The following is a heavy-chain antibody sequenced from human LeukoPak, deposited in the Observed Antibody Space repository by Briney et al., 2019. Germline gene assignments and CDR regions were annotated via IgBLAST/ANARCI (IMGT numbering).Heavy chain of an antibody. CDR3: ARGGMTTVTRGNLYYFDY. Sequence: GGSLRLSCAASGFTFSSYSMNWVRQAPGKGLEWVSSISSSSSYIYYADSVKGRFTISRDNAKNSLYLQMNSLRAEDTAVYYCARGGMTTVTRGNLYYFDYWGQGTLVTVSS. J-gene: IGHJ4*02. CDR1: GFTFSSYS. CDR2: ISSSSSYI. D-gene: IGHD4-11*01. V-gene: IGHV3-21*01.